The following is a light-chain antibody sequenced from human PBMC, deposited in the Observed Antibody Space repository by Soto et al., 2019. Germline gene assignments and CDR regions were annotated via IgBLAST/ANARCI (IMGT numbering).Light chain of an antibody. CDR3: QKYNDAPRT. CDR2: EAS. CDR1: QDISNY. J-gene: IGKJ1*01. V-gene: IGKV1-27*01. Sequence: QMTQSPSSLSASVGDRVTITCRASQDISNYLAWYQQKPGGAPKLLIYEASTLQSGVPSRFSGSGSGADFTLTISSLQPEDVAIYYSQKYNDAPRTFGQGTRVEMK.